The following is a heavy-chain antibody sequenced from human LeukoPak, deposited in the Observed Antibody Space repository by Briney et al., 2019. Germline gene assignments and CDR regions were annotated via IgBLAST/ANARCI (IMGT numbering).Heavy chain of an antibody. CDR2: IKWNGGST. Sequence: SGGSLRLSCAASGFTFEDYDMSWVRHAPGKGLEWVSGIKWNGGSTVYADSVKGRFTISRDNAQTSVYLQMNSLRAEDTAFYYCARDGVGLDIWGQGTMVSVSA. V-gene: IGHV3-20*04. D-gene: IGHD2-8*01. J-gene: IGHJ3*02. CDR3: ARDGVGLDI. CDR1: GFTFEDYD.